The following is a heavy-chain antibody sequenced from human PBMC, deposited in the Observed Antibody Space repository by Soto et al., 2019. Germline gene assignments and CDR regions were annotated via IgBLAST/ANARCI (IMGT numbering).Heavy chain of an antibody. D-gene: IGHD2-15*01. V-gene: IGHV1-69*13. CDR2: IIPIFGTA. Sequence: SVKVSCKASGGTFSSYAISWVRQAPGQGLEWMGGIIPIFGTANYAQKFQGRVTITADESTSTAYMELSSLRSEGTAVYYCARVPPGGYCSGGSCYYYYGMDVWGQGTTVTVSS. J-gene: IGHJ6*02. CDR1: GGTFSSYA. CDR3: ARVPPGGYCSGGSCYYYYGMDV.